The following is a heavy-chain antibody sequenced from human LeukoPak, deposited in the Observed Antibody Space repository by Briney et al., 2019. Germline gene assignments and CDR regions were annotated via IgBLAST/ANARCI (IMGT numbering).Heavy chain of an antibody. D-gene: IGHD5-24*01. CDR3: ARMATVLDY. J-gene: IGHJ4*02. CDR1: GFTFSSYG. Sequence: GGSLRLSCAASGFTFSSYGMSWVRQAPGKGLEWVSTISAGGDSTYYADSVKGRFTISRDNSKNTLYLQMNSLRAEDTAVYYCARMATVLDYWGQGTLVTVSS. V-gene: IGHV3-23*01. CDR2: ISAGGDST.